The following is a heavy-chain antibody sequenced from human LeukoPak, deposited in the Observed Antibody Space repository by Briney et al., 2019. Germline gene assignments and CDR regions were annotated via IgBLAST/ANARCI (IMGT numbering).Heavy chain of an antibody. CDR1: GFTLSSYA. J-gene: IGHJ3*02. CDR3: AKAKVQYYDLFDI. V-gene: IGHV3-23*01. CDR2: ISGSGGST. Sequence: PGGSLRLSCAASGFTLSSYAMSWVRQAPGKGLEWVSAISGSGGSTYYADSVKGRFTISRDNSKNTLYLQMNSLRGEDTGVYYCAKAKVQYYDLFDIWGQGRMVTVSS. D-gene: IGHD3-22*01.